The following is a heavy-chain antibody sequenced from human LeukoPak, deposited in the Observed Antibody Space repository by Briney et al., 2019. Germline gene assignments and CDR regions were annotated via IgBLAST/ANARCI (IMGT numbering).Heavy chain of an antibody. CDR2: IYSGGNS. Sequence: AGGSLRLSCAASGFTVSSSYMSWVRQAPGKGLEWVSVIYSGGNSYYADSVKGRFTISRDDSKNTLYLQMNSLRAEDTAVYYCARDCCLRYASGNWGQGTLVTVSS. CDR1: GFTVSSSY. CDR3: ARDCCLRYASGN. V-gene: IGHV3-53*01. J-gene: IGHJ4*02. D-gene: IGHD3-9*01.